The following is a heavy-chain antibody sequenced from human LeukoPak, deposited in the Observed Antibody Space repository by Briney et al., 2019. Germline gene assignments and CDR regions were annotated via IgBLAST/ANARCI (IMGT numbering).Heavy chain of an antibody. Sequence: GRSLRLSCAASGFTFDDYAMHWVRQAPGKGLEWVSGISWNSGSIGYADSVKGRFTTSRDNAKKSLFLQMNSLRAEDTAVYYCAKDLGLRYFDWSYDYWGQGTLVTVSS. CDR3: AKDLGLRYFDWSYDY. CDR1: GFTFDDYA. D-gene: IGHD3-9*01. J-gene: IGHJ4*02. V-gene: IGHV3-9*01. CDR2: ISWNSGSI.